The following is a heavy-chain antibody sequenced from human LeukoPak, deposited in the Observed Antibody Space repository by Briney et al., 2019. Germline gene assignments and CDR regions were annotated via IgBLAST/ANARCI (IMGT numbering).Heavy chain of an antibody. CDR3: ARADPYSSVSLRLDV. V-gene: IGHV1-18*01. J-gene: IGHJ6*04. D-gene: IGHD6-25*01. Sequence: GASVKVSCKASGYTVTSYGISWVRQAPGQGLEWMGWISAYNGNTNYAQKLQGRVTLTTDTSTSTAYMELRSLRSDDTAVYYCARADPYSSVSLRLDVWGKGTTVTVSS. CDR2: ISAYNGNT. CDR1: GYTVTSYG.